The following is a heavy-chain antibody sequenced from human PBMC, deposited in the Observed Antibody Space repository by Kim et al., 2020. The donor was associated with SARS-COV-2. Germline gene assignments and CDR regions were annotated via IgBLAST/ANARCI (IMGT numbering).Heavy chain of an antibody. V-gene: IGHV1-46*01. D-gene: IGHD4-17*01. Sequence: ASVKVSCKASGYTFTSYYMHWVRQAPGQGLEWMGIINPSGGSTSYAQKFQGRVTMTRDTSTSTVYMELSSLRSGDTAVYYCARGTMTTVTTYWFDPWGQGTLVTVSS. J-gene: IGHJ5*02. CDR3: ARGTMTTVTTYWFDP. CDR1: GYTFTSYY. CDR2: INPSGGST.